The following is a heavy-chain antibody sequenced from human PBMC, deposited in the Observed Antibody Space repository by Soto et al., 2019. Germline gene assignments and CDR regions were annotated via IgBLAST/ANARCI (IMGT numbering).Heavy chain of an antibody. J-gene: IGHJ5*02. Sequence: EVQLLESGGGLEQPGGSLRLSCAASGFTFSSHAMTWVRQAPGKGLEWVSSISGSGGNTYYADSVKGRFTISRDNSKNPLYLQMNSLRAEDTAGYYCAKGGCSCGNCSPNWFDPWGQGTLVTVSS. V-gene: IGHV3-23*01. CDR2: ISGSGGNT. CDR1: GFTFSSHA. CDR3: AKGGCSCGNCSPNWFDP. D-gene: IGHD2-15*01.